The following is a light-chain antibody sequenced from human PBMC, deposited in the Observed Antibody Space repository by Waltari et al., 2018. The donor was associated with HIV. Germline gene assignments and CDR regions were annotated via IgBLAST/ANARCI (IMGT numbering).Light chain of an antibody. CDR3: QQTYITPWT. Sequence: DIKMTQSPSSLSASVGDRVTITCRATQTISSYLNWYQQRRGKAPNLLSVAASALQGGVPSRFSGSGSGRDFTLTISRLQPEYIATYYFQQTYITPWTFGQRTIVEV. V-gene: IGKV1-39*01. CDR2: AAS. J-gene: IGKJ1*01. CDR1: QTISSY.